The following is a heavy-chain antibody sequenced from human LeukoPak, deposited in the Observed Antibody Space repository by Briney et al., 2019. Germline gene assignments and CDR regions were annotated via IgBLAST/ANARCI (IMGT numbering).Heavy chain of an antibody. CDR1: GGTFSSYA. CDR3: ARATGPIGYYYYYYMDV. V-gene: IGHV1-69*05. Sequence: SVTVSCKASGGTFSSYAISWVRQAPGQGLEWRGGIIPIFGTANYAQKFQGRVTITTDESTSTAYMELSSLRSEDTAVYYCARATGPIGYYYYYYMDVWGKGTTITVSS. J-gene: IGHJ6*03. D-gene: IGHD3-10*01. CDR2: IIPIFGTA.